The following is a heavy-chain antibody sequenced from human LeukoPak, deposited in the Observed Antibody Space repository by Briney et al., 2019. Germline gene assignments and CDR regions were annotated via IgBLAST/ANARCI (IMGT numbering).Heavy chain of an antibody. V-gene: IGHV4-61*09. CDR2: IHTSGST. J-gene: IGHJ4*02. CDR3: ARDRWDGDYVLDS. D-gene: IGHD4-17*01. CDR1: GGSISSGSYY. Sequence: PSETLSLTCTVSGGSISSGSYYWSWVRQPAGKGLEWIGHIHTSGSTNYNPSLKSRVGISVDTSKNQFSLRLTSVTAADSAVYYCARDRWDGDYVLDSWGQGTLVTVSS.